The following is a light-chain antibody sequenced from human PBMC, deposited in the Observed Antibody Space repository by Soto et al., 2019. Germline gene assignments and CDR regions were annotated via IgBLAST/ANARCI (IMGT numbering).Light chain of an antibody. Sequence: QYVLTQPPSASGTPGQTVTISCSGRGSNIGSNYVYWYQQLPGTAPRLLMYRADQRPSGVPDRFSGSKSGTSASLAISGLRSEDEADYFCAAWDDTLSGLVFGGGTKLTVL. V-gene: IGLV1-47*01. CDR1: GSNIGSNY. CDR3: AAWDDTLSGLV. J-gene: IGLJ2*01. CDR2: RAD.